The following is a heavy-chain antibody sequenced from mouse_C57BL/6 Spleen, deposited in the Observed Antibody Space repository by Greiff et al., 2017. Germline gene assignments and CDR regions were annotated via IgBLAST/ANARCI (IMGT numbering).Heavy chain of an antibody. CDR3: TRRTTTVVGAMDY. CDR1: GYTFTSYW. J-gene: IGHJ4*01. V-gene: IGHV1-5*01. CDR2: IYPGNSDT. D-gene: IGHD1-1*01. Sequence: EVQLQQSGTVLARPGASVKMSCKTSGYTFTSYWMHWVKQRPGQGLEWIGAIYPGNSDTSYNQKFKGKAKLTAVTSASTAYMELSSLTNEDSAVYYWTRRTTTVVGAMDYWGQGTSVTVSS.